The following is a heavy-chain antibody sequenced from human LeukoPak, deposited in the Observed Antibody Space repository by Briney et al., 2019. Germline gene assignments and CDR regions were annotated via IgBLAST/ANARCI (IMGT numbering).Heavy chain of an antibody. CDR2: TYHRSKWYN. V-gene: IGHV6-1*01. D-gene: IGHD3-10*01. J-gene: IGHJ4*02. CDR3: AREEAGHYYGSGSYHY. Sequence: PSQTLSLTCAISGDSVSSNSAAWNWIRQSPSRGLEWLGRTYHRSKWYNDYAVSVKSRITINPDTSKNQFSLQLNSVTPEDTAVYYCAREEAGHYYGSGSYHYWGQGTLVTVSS. CDR1: GDSVSSNSAA.